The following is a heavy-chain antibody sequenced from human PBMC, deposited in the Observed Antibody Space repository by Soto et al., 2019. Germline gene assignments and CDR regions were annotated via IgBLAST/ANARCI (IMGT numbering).Heavy chain of an antibody. D-gene: IGHD3-22*01. V-gene: IGHV4-30-4*01. CDR2: IYYSGST. J-gene: IGHJ5*02. CDR1: GGSISSGDYY. Sequence: SETLSLTCTVSGGSISSGDYYWSWIRQPPGKGLEWIGYIYYSGSTYYNPSLKSRVTISVDTSKNQFSLKLSSVTAADTAVYYCARHAYYYDSSGYSMYNWFDPWGQGTLVTVSS. CDR3: ARHAYYYDSSGYSMYNWFDP.